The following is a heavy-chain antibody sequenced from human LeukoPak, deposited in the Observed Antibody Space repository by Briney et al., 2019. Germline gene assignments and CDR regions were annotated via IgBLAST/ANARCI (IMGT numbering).Heavy chain of an antibody. J-gene: IGHJ4*02. CDR2: LSHDGNNE. CDR1: GFTFSSYG. V-gene: IGHV3-30*18. CDR3: AKDNYYGSSAVIDY. Sequence: GGSLRLSCAASGFTFSSYGMHRVRQAPGKGLEWVAALSHDGNNEFYADSVKGRFTISRDNSKSTLYLQMNSLRAGDTATFYCAKDNYYGSSAVIDYWGQGALVTVSS. D-gene: IGHD3-22*01.